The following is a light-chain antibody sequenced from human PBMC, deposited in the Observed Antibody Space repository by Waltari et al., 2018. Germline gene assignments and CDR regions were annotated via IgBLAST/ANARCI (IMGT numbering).Light chain of an antibody. J-gene: IGKJ4*01. CDR3: QRYYSTPQY. CDR1: QSVLYSSNNKNY. V-gene: IGKV4-1*01. CDR2: WAS. Sequence: DIVMTQSPDSLAVSLGERATINCKSSQSVLYSSNNKNYLAWYQQKPGQPPKLLIYWASTRESGVPDRFSGSGSGTDFTLTISSLQAEDVAVYYCQRYYSTPQYFGGGTKVEIK.